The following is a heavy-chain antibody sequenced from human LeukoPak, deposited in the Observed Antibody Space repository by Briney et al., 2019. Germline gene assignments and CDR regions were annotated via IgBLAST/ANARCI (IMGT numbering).Heavy chain of an antibody. CDR3: QSRYLEWLLEY. J-gene: IGHJ4*02. CDR1: GGSISTSAYY. CDR2: IYYSGNT. D-gene: IGHD3-3*01. V-gene: IGHV4-39*01. Sequence: PSETLSLTCIVSGGSISTSAYYWGWIRQPPGEGLQWIGSIYYSGNTYYNSSLKSRVTISVDTSTSQFSLRLSSVTAADTAVYYCQSRYLEWLLEYWGQGTLVTVSS.